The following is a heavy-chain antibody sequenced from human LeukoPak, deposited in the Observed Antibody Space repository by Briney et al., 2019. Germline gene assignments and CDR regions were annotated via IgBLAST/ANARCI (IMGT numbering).Heavy chain of an antibody. Sequence: GGSLRLSCAASGFTFSSYEMNWVRQAPGKGLEWVSYISSSGSTIYYADSVKGRFTISRDNSKNTLYLQMNSLRPEDTAVYYCAGHFGAWHYFDYWGQGTLVTVSS. J-gene: IGHJ4*02. CDR3: AGHFGAWHYFDY. V-gene: IGHV3-48*03. D-gene: IGHD3-3*01. CDR1: GFTFSSYE. CDR2: ISSSGSTI.